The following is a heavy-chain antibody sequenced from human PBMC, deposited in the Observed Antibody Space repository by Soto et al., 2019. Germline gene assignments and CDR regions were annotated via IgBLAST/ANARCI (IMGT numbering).Heavy chain of an antibody. CDR2: INHSGST. CDR3: ARGWGKIFDY. V-gene: IGHV4-34*01. CDR1: GGSFSGYY. D-gene: IGHD7-27*01. J-gene: IGHJ4*02. Sequence: QVQLQQWGAGLLKPSETLSLTCAVYGGSFSGYYRSWIRQPPGKGLEWIGEINHSGSTNYNPSLKSRVTISADTSKNQFSLKLSSVTAADTAVYYCARGWGKIFDYWGQGTLVTVSS.